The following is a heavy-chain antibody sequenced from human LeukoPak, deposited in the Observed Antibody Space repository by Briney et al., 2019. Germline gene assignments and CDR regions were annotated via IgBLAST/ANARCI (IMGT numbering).Heavy chain of an antibody. Sequence: GGSLRLSCAASGFTFSRYWMHWVRQAPGKGLVWVSRINGDGSTTSYADSVKGGFTISRDNAKNTLYLQMDSLRAEDTAVYYCATGNYYDSRGYYTFGHWGQGTLVTVSS. D-gene: IGHD3-22*01. J-gene: IGHJ1*01. CDR2: INGDGSTT. CDR3: ATGNYYDSRGYYTFGH. V-gene: IGHV3-74*01. CDR1: GFTFSRYW.